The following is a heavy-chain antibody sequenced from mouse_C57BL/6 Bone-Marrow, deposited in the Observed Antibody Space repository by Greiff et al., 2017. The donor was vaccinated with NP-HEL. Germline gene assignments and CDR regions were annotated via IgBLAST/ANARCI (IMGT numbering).Heavy chain of an antibody. CDR3: ARVGTWGYRYSFAY. D-gene: IGHD3-1*01. J-gene: IGHJ3*01. CDR1: AVTFSSYA. V-gene: IGHV5-4*01. CDR2: ISDGGSYT. Sequence: AAAAVTFSSYAMSWVRQTPEKRLEWVATISDGGSYTYYPDNVKGRFTISRDNAKNNLYLQMSHLKSEDTAMYYCARVGTWGYRYSFAYWGQGTLVTVSA.